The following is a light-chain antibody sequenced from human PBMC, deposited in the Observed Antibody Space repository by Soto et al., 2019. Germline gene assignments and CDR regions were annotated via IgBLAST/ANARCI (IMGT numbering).Light chain of an antibody. CDR1: SSDVGGYNF. Sequence: QSVLTQPASVSGSPGQSITISCTGTSSDVGGYNFVSWYQQYPGKAPKLMIYEVSNRPSGVSNRFSGSKSGNTASLTISGLQAEDESDYYRSSYTGSSTRYVFGTGTKVTVL. CDR2: EVS. J-gene: IGLJ1*01. CDR3: SSYTGSSTRYV. V-gene: IGLV2-14*01.